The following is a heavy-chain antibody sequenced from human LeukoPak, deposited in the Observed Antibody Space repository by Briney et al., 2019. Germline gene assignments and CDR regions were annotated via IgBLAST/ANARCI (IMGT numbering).Heavy chain of an antibody. Sequence: GGSLRLSCAGSGFTFSSYAMSWVRQAPGKGLEWVSVISGSSDTTYYADSVKGRFIISRDNSKNALYLQMNSLRAEDTAVYYCASDWARYDSSATSAFQHWGQGTLVAVSS. CDR2: ISGSSDTT. D-gene: IGHD3-22*01. CDR3: ASDWARYDSSATSAFQH. J-gene: IGHJ1*01. V-gene: IGHV3-23*01. CDR1: GFTFSSYA.